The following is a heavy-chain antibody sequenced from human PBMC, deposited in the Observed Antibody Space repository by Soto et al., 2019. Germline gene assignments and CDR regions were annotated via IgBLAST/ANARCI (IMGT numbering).Heavy chain of an antibody. V-gene: IGHV1-18*01. D-gene: IGHD6-13*01. CDR1: GYTFTNYG. CDR2: INTYNGHT. CDR3: ARDLLYSSRSTVRFDI. Sequence: QVQLVQSGTEVKKPGASVKVSCKASGYTFTNYGISCVRQAPGQGLGWLAWINTYNGHTNYAQKLQGRVTLTTDTSTSTACMELRSLRSADTAVYYCARDLLYSSRSTVRFDIWGQGTMVTVSS. J-gene: IGHJ3*02.